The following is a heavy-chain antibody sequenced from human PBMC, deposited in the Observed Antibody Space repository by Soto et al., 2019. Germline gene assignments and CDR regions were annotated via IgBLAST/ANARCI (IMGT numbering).Heavy chain of an antibody. J-gene: IGHJ6*02. CDR3: AKDSYPGRDYYYYYGMDV. D-gene: IGHD2-2*02. V-gene: IGHV3-23*01. CDR1: GFTFSSYA. Sequence: SGGSLRLSCAASGFTFSSYAMSWVRQAPGKGLEWVSAISGSGGSTYYADSVKGRFTISRDNSKNTLYLQMNSLRAEDTAVYYCAKDSYPGRDYYYYYGMDVWGQGTTVTVSS. CDR2: ISGSGGST.